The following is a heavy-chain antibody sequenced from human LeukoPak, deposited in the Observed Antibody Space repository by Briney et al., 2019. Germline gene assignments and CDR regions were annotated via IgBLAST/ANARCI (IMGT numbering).Heavy chain of an antibody. J-gene: IGHJ4*02. CDR2: ISSNGGST. CDR3: VKTVYGTMVRGVITSSFDY. V-gene: IGHV3-64D*06. D-gene: IGHD3-10*01. Sequence: PGGSLRLSCSASGFTFSSYAMHWVRQAPGKGLEYVPAISSNGGSTYYADSVKGRFTISRDNSKNTLYLQMSSLRAEDTAVYYCVKTVYGTMVRGVITSSFDYWGQGTLVTVSS. CDR1: GFTFSSYA.